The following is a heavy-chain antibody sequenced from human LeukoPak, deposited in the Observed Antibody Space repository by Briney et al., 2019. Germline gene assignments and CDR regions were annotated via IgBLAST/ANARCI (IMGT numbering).Heavy chain of an antibody. J-gene: IGHJ4*02. V-gene: IGHV3-30*18. D-gene: IGHD3-16*01. CDR1: GFTFSSYG. CDR3: AKGFTGMDF. CDR2: ISYDGSNN. Sequence: GGSLRLSCAASGFTFSSYGMHWVRQAPGKGLEWVAVISYDGSNNYYADSVKGQFSISRDNSRNTLYLQMNGLRAEDTAVYYCAKGFTGMDFWGQGSLVTVSS.